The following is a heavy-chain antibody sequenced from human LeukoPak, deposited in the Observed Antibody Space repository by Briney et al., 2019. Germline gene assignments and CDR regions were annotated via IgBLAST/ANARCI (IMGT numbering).Heavy chain of an antibody. J-gene: IGHJ4*02. D-gene: IGHD6-19*01. Sequence: GGSLRLSCAASGFSFSIYWMSWVRQAPGKGLEWVASIKQDGSEKYNVDSVKGRFTISRDNAKNTLYLQMNSLRAEDTAVYYCARGLIAVAFNFDYWGQGALVTVSS. V-gene: IGHV3-7*04. CDR2: IKQDGSEK. CDR1: GFSFSIYW. CDR3: ARGLIAVAFNFDY.